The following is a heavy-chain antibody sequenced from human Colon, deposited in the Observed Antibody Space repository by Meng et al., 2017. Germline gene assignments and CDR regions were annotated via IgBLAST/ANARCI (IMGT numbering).Heavy chain of an antibody. V-gene: IGHV3-33*01. J-gene: IGHJ3*02. CDR1: GVTFSGYG. CDR3: ARDAAEAAAGSYAFDI. Sequence: GETGGGWVKTGRPLRLACAVVGVTFSGYGMHWGRQAPGKGLEWVAVIWYDGSNKYYADSVKGRFAISRDNSKNTLYLQMNSLRAEDTAVYYCARDAAEAAAGSYAFDIWGQGTMVTVSS. CDR2: IWYDGSNK. D-gene: IGHD6-13*01.